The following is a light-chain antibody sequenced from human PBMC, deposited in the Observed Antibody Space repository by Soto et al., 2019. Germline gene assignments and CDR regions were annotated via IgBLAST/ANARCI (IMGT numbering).Light chain of an antibody. CDR2: DSN. Sequence: QSVLTQPPSVSAAPEQKVTISCSGSTSNIGNNYVSWYQQLPGTAPKLLIYDSNKRPSGIPDRFSGSKSGTSATLAITGLQTGDEADYYCGTWDSSLTAVVFGGGTKLTVL. V-gene: IGLV1-51*01. CDR3: GTWDSSLTAVV. J-gene: IGLJ2*01. CDR1: TSNIGNNY.